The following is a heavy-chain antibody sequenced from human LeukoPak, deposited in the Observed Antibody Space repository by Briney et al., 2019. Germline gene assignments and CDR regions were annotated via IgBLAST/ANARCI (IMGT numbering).Heavy chain of an antibody. J-gene: IGHJ4*02. CDR2: MYTGGTT. D-gene: IGHD6-6*01. Sequence: AGGSLRLSCAASGFTVTSNHMNWVRQAPGKGLEWVSIMYTGGTTHYADSLKGRVTIFRDDSRNTLLLQMNSLRAEDTAVYYCARDSTSHYFDYWGQGTLVTVSS. V-gene: IGHV3-66*01. CDR1: GFTVTSNH. CDR3: ARDSTSHYFDY.